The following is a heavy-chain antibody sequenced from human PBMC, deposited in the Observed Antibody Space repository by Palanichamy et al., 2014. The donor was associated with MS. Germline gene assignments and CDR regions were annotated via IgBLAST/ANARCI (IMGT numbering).Heavy chain of an antibody. CDR3: AHRRGQVGALEY. V-gene: IGHV2-5*02. CDR1: GFSLSTSGVG. J-gene: IGHJ4*02. D-gene: IGHD1-26*01. Sequence: QITLKESGPTLVKPTQTLTLTCTFSGFSLSTSGVGVGWIRQPPGKALEWLALIYWDDRKLYSPSLKSRLTITKDTSKNEVVLTMTNMDAVDTAIYYCAHRRGQVGALEYWGQGTLITVSS. CDR2: IYWDDRK.